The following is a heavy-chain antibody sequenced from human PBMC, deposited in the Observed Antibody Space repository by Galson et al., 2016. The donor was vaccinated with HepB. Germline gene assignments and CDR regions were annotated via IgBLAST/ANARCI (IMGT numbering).Heavy chain of an antibody. CDR3: ARGFSRSTWQQLAYFDQ. CDR2: IIPIFGTA. Sequence: SVKVSCKASGGTFSSYAISWVRQAPGQGLEWMGGIIPIFGTAKYEQKFQGKVTITADKSTSTAYMELSSLRSEDTAVYYCARGFSRSTWQQLAYFDQWGQGTLVTVSS. D-gene: IGHD6-13*01. V-gene: IGHV1-69*06. J-gene: IGHJ4*02. CDR1: GGTFSSYA.